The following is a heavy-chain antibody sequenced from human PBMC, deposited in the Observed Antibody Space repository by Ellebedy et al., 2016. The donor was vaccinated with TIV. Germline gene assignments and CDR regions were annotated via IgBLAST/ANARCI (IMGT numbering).Heavy chain of an antibody. V-gene: IGHV4-39*01. CDR1: GGSVSSTRYY. CDR2: VYYSGSP. J-gene: IGHJ4*02. CDR3: ARTDPWQPIDD. Sequence: MPSETLSLTCSVSGGSVSSTRYYWAWIRQPPGKVLEYIGSVYYSGSPYYNPSLKSRVTVSVDTSKNQFSLNLRTVTAADTAVYYCARTDPWQPIDDWGQGTLVTVSS. D-gene: IGHD2-21*02.